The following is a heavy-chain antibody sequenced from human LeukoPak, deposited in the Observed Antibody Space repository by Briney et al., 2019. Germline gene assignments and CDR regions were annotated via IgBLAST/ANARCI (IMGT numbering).Heavy chain of an antibody. Sequence: SVKVSCKASGGTFSSYAISWVRQAPGQGLEWMGGIIPIFGTANYAQKFQGRVTITTDGSTSTAYMELSSLRSEDTAVYYCARDRDNWNDEGWFDPWGQGTLVTVSS. D-gene: IGHD1-1*01. J-gene: IGHJ5*02. CDR2: IIPIFGTA. CDR3: ARDRDNWNDEGWFDP. V-gene: IGHV1-69*05. CDR1: GGTFSSYA.